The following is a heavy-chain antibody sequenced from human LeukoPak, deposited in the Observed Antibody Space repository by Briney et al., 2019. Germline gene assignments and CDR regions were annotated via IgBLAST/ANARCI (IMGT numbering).Heavy chain of an antibody. CDR3: ARDGYSSGWSGFDP. D-gene: IGHD6-19*01. CDR1: GFTFSTYS. J-gene: IGHJ5*02. CDR2: IRSSGSTT. V-gene: IGHV3-48*02. Sequence: PGGSLRLSCTASGFTFSTYSMIWVRQAPGKGLEWDSYIRSSGSTTYYADSVQGRFTTSRDNAKNSLYLQMNSLRDEDTAVYYCARDGYSSGWSGFDPWGQGTLVTVSS.